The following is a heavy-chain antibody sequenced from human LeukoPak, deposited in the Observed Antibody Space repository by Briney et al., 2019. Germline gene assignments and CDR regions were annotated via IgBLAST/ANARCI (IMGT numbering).Heavy chain of an antibody. V-gene: IGHV4-59*08. CDR2: IYYTGST. CDR3: ARYTTSTLPNWFDP. CDR1: GGSISGYF. D-gene: IGHD2/OR15-2a*01. Sequence: SETLSLTCTVSGGSISGYFWSWIRQPPGKGLEWMGYIYYTGSTSYNPSLTSRVTISLDTSKNQFSLGLSSVTAADTAIYYCARYTTSTLPNWFDPWGQGTLVTVSS. J-gene: IGHJ5*02.